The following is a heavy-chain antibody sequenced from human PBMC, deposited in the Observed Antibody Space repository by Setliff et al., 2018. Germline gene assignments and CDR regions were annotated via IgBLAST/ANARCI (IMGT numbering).Heavy chain of an antibody. Sequence: PGGSLRLSCVASGFTFINNGFHWVRQAPGKGLEWVAIIWHDGTNKYYADSVKGRFTISRDNSKNTLYLQVNTLRPEDTAVYYCVKWDSKYVSGSHYMDVWGKGTTVTVSS. CDR1: GFTFINNG. J-gene: IGHJ6*03. D-gene: IGHD3-16*01. V-gene: IGHV3-30*02. CDR3: VKWDSKYVSGSHYMDV. CDR2: IWHDGTNK.